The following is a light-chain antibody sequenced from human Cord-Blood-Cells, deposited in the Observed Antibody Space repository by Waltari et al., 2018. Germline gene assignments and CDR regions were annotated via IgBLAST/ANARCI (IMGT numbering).Light chain of an antibody. V-gene: IGKV4-1*01. J-gene: IGKJ1*01. CDR1: QSVLYSSNNKNY. CDR2: WAS. CDR3: QQYYSTPRT. Sequence: IVITQPPDSLPWSLGARATITYKSSQSVLYSSNNKNYLAWYQQKPGQPPKLLIYWASTRESGVPDRFSGSGSGTDFTLTISSLQAEDVAVYYCQQYYSTPRTFGQGTKVEIK.